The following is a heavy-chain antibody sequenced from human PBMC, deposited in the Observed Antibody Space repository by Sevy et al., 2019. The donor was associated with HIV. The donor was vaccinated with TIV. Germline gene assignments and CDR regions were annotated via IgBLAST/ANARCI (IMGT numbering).Heavy chain of an antibody. J-gene: IGHJ4*02. V-gene: IGHV3-11*01. CDR3: ARDNRRGDRWLQLTYDY. D-gene: IGHD5-18*01. Sequence: GGSLRLSCVASGFTFSDYYMSWIRQAPGKGLEWVSYISPSGFIKHYGDSVKGRFIISRDNAKNSLFLQMNSLGPDDTAVDFCARDNRRGDRWLQLTYDYWGQGTLATVSS. CDR1: GFTFSDYY. CDR2: ISPSGFIK.